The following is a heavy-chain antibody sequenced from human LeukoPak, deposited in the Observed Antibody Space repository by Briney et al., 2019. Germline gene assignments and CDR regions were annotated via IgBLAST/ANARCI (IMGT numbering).Heavy chain of an antibody. CDR3: ARLSYDILTGPVGGFDY. CDR1: GGSISSYY. J-gene: IGHJ4*02. V-gene: IGHV4-59*08. Sequence: SETLSLTCTVSGGSISSYYWSWIRQPPGKGLEWIGYIYYSGSTNYNPSLKSRVTISVDTSKNQFSLKLSSVTAADTAVYYCARLSYDILTGPVGGFDYWGQGTLVTVSS. CDR2: IYYSGST. D-gene: IGHD3-9*01.